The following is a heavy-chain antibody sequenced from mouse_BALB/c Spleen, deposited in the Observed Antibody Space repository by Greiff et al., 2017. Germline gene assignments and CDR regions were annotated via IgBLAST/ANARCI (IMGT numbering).Heavy chain of an antibody. V-gene: IGHV5-6*01. J-gene: IGHJ2*01. CDR2: ISSGGSYT. CDR1: GFTFSSYG. CDR3: ARSPKDYYGNYFDY. Sequence: DVHLVESGGDLVKPGGSLKLSCAASGFTFSSYGMSWVRQTPDKRLEWVATISSGGSYTYYPDSVKGRFTISRDNAKNTLYLQMSSLKSEDTAMYYCARSPKDYYGNYFDYWGQGTTLTVSS. D-gene: IGHD2-1*01.